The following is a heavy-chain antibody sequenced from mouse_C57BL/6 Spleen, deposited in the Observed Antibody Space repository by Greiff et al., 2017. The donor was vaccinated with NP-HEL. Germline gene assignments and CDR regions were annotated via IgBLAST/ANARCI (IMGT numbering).Heavy chain of an antibody. Sequence: QVQLKESGPGLVAPSQSLSITCTVSGFSLTSYAISWVRQPPGKGLEWLGVIWTGGGTTYNSALISRLSISKDNSKSQVFLKMNSLQTDDTARYYCARKGGYYDWYFDVWGTGTTVTVSS. D-gene: IGHD2-3*01. CDR2: IWTGGGT. CDR3: ARKGGYYDWYFDV. V-gene: IGHV2-9-1*01. J-gene: IGHJ1*03. CDR1: GFSLTSYA.